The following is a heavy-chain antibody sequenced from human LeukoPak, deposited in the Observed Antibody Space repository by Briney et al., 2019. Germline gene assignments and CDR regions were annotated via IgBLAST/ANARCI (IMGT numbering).Heavy chain of an antibody. Sequence: ASVKVSCKASGYTFTSYDINWVRQASGQGLEWVGWMNPNSGNTGYARKFQGRVTMTRSTSMSTAYMELSSLTSEDTAVYYCAVDFVGTINVFDYWGQGTLVTVSS. V-gene: IGHV1-8*01. CDR3: AVDFVGTINVFDY. CDR1: GYTFTSYD. CDR2: MNPNSGNT. D-gene: IGHD5-12*01. J-gene: IGHJ4*02.